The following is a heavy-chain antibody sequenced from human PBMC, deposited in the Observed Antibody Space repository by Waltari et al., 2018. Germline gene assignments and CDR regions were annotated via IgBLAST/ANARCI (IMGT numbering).Heavy chain of an antibody. V-gene: IGHV1-8*03. Sequence: QVQLVQSGAEVKKPGASVKVSCTASGYTFTSYDINWVRPATGQGLEWMGWMNPNSGNTGYAQKFQGRVTITRNTSISTAYMELSSLRSEDTAVYYCAVDGVVGQQLVRPYNAFDIWGQGTMVTVSS. D-gene: IGHD6-13*01. CDR1: GYTFTSYD. J-gene: IGHJ3*02. CDR3: AVDGVVGQQLVRPYNAFDI. CDR2: MNPNSGNT.